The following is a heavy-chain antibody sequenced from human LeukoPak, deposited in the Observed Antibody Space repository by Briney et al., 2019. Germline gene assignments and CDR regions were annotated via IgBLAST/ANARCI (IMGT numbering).Heavy chain of an antibody. CDR1: GGSISSSNW. CDR2: IYYSGST. J-gene: IGHJ4*02. Sequence: PSGTLSLTCAVSGGSISSSNWWSWVRQPPGKGLEWIGSIYYSGSTYYNPSLKSRVTISVDTSKNQFSLKLSSVTAADTAVYYCAVSATIFGVVIDYWGQGTLVTVSS. D-gene: IGHD3-3*01. CDR3: AVSATIFGVVIDY. V-gene: IGHV4-4*02.